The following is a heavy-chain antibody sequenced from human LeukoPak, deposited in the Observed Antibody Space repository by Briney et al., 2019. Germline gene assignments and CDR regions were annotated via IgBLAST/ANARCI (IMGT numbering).Heavy chain of an antibody. D-gene: IGHD6-19*01. CDR1: GFTFGSSA. CDR3: AKNSGWPLDYYYYGMDV. CDR2: ISGNAGKT. Sequence: GGSLRLSCAASGFTFGSSAMSWVRLAPGKGLEWVSAISGNAGKTYYADSVKGRFTISRDNSKNTLFLQMNSLRAEDTAVYYCAKNSGWPLDYYYYGMDVWGQGTTVTVSS. J-gene: IGHJ6*02. V-gene: IGHV3-23*01.